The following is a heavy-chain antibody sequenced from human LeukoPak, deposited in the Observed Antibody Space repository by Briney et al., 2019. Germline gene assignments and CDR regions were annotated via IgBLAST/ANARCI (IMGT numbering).Heavy chain of an antibody. V-gene: IGHV3-30*02. J-gene: IGHJ3*02. CDR1: GFTFSSYG. D-gene: IGHD3-9*01. CDR2: IRYDGSNK. CDR3: AKGVGFDWLLGAFDI. Sequence: GGSLRLSCAASGFTFSSYGMYWVRQAPGKGLEWVAFIRYDGSNKYCADSVKGRFTVSRDNSKNTLYLQMNSLRAEDTAVYYCAKGVGFDWLLGAFDIWGQGTMVTVSS.